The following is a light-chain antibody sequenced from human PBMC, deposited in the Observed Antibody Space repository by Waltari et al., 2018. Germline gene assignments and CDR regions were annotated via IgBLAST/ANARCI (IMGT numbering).Light chain of an antibody. CDR2: KDT. V-gene: IGLV3-25*03. CDR3: QSADNSGTYWE. J-gene: IGLJ3*02. CDR1: ALPKQY. Sequence: SHELTQPPSVSVSPGQTATISCSRDALPKQYGYWYQQKPGQAPILLIYKDTERPSGNPERCSGFSPGTTVTLTISGVQAEDEADYYCQSADNSGTYWEFGGGTKLTVL.